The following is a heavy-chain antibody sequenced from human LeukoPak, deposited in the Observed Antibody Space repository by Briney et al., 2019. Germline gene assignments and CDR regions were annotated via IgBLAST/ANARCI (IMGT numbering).Heavy chain of an antibody. D-gene: IGHD6-19*01. Sequence: GGSLRLSCAASGFTFNNYGMSWVRQAPGKGLGWVSAISGSGGSTYYADSVKGRFTISRDNAKNSLYLQMNSLTAEDTAIYYCARSLRVAVAASYWGQGTLVTVSS. CDR1: GFTFNNYG. CDR2: ISGSGGST. V-gene: IGHV3-23*01. CDR3: ARSLRVAVAASY. J-gene: IGHJ4*02.